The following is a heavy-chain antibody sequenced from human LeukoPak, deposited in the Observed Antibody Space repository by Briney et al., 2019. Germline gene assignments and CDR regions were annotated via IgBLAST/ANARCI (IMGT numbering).Heavy chain of an antibody. Sequence: PSETLSLACTASGGSISSYSWRWIRQPPGKGLEWIANIYHTGSTNYNPPLSSQVPISLVPAKNQFSLKLTSVTAADTAVYYCARRGRNSSGWQDYLWGQGTRVTVSS. J-gene: IGHJ4*02. D-gene: IGHD6-25*01. V-gene: IGHV4-59*01. CDR1: GGSISSYS. CDR2: IYHTGST. CDR3: ARRGRNSSGWQDYL.